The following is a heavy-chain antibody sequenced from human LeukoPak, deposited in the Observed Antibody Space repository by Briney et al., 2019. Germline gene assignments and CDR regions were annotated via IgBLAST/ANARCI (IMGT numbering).Heavy chain of an antibody. D-gene: IGHD4-17*01. CDR3: AKEHGDRGYYYYGMNV. CDR1: GFSFSSYA. V-gene: IGHV3-30*04. J-gene: IGHJ6*02. CDR2: MSYDGSDK. Sequence: GGCLRLSCAASGFSFSSYAMHWVRQAPGKGLEWVAVMSYDGSDKYYADSVKGRFTISRDNPKNTMYLQMNSLRVEDTAVYYCAKEHGDRGYYYYGMNVWGQGTTVTVS.